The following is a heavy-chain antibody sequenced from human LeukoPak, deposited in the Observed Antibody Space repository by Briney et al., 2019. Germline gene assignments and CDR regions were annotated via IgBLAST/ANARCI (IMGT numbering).Heavy chain of an antibody. J-gene: IGHJ5*02. D-gene: IGHD3-10*01. CDR3: ARVWEVYIPIGSWFDP. Sequence: ASVKVSCKASGYTFTGYYMHWVRQAPGQGLEWMGWINPNSGGTNYAQKFQGRVTMTRDTSISTAYMELSRLRSDDTAVYYCARVWEVYIPIGSWFDPWGQGTLVTVFS. CDR2: INPNSGGT. CDR1: GYTFTGYY. V-gene: IGHV1-2*02.